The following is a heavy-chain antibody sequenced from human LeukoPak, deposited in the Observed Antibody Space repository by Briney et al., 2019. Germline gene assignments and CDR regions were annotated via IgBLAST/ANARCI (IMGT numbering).Heavy chain of an antibody. V-gene: IGHV3-21*01. Sequence: GKSLRLSCAASGFTFSTFGLHWVRQAPGKGLEWVSSISSSSSYIYYADSVKGRFTISRDNAKNSLYLQMNSLRAEDTAVYYCARDRGVGATMGAYWGQGTLVTVSS. CDR2: ISSSSSYI. CDR1: GFTFSTFG. J-gene: IGHJ4*02. CDR3: ARDRGVGATMGAY. D-gene: IGHD1-26*01.